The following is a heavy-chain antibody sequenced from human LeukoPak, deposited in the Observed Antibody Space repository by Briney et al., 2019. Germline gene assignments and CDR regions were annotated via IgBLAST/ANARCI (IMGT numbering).Heavy chain of an antibody. CDR3: ARVMFNIVVVPAAREGYYFDY. J-gene: IGHJ4*02. Sequence: PSETLSLTCTVSGGSISSYYWSWIRQPPGKGLEWIGEINHSGSTNYNPSLKSRVTISVDTSKNQFSLKLSSVTAADTAVYYCARVMFNIVVVPAAREGYYFDYWGQGTLVTVSS. V-gene: IGHV4-34*01. D-gene: IGHD2-2*01. CDR2: INHSGST. CDR1: GGSISSYY.